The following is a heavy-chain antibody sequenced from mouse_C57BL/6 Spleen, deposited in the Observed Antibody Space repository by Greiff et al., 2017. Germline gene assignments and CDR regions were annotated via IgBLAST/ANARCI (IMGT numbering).Heavy chain of an antibody. CDR3: AREDYYGSSKAMDY. V-gene: IGHV5-4*01. J-gene: IGHJ4*01. D-gene: IGHD1-1*01. CDR2: ISDGGSYT. Sequence: EVKLVESGGGLVKPGGSLKLSCAASGFTFSSYAMSWVRQTPEKRLEWVATISDGGSYTDYPDNVKGRFTISRDNAKNNLYLQMSHLKSEDTAMYYCAREDYYGSSKAMDYWGQGTSVTVSS. CDR1: GFTFSSYA.